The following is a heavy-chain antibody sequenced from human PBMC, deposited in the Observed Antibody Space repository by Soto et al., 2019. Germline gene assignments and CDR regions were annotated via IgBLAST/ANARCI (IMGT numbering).Heavy chain of an antibody. D-gene: IGHD6-19*01. CDR1: GCSISSYY. Sequence: PSETLSLTCTVSGCSISSYYWTWIRQPPGKGLEWLGYISDSGNTNYNPSLKSRVAMSIDTSKRQLSLNLWSLTAADTAVYYCVRGNSGWSPYRSRLFHFYYMDVWGKGTTVTVSS. CDR3: VRGNSGWSPYRSRLFHFYYMDV. CDR2: ISDSGNT. V-gene: IGHV4-59*08. J-gene: IGHJ6*03.